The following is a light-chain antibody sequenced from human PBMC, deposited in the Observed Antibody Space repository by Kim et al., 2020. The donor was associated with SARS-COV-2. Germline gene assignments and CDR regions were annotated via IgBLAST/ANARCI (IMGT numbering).Light chain of an antibody. J-gene: IGLJ2*01. Sequence: GQRVTISCSGSSSNIGSNTVNWYQQLPGTAPKLLIYSNNQRPSGVPDRFSGSKSGTSASLAISGLQSEDEADYYCVAWDDSLNAVVFGGGTQLTVL. CDR2: SNN. V-gene: IGLV1-44*01. CDR3: VAWDDSLNAVV. CDR1: SSNIGSNT.